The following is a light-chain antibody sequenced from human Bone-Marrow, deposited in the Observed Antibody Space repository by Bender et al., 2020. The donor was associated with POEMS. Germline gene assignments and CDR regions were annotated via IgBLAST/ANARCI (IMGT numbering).Light chain of an antibody. V-gene: IGLV1-44*01. CDR1: NSNIGTNA. J-gene: IGLJ3*02. Sequence: QSVLTQPPSASGTPGQRVTISCSGSNSNIGTNAVNWYQQFPGTAPKLLIYSDNQRPSGVPDRCYAFKSGTSASLAIGGVQSEDRADYCCAAWEAGLSGGVFGGGTKLTVL. CDR2: SDN. CDR3: AAWEAGLSGGV.